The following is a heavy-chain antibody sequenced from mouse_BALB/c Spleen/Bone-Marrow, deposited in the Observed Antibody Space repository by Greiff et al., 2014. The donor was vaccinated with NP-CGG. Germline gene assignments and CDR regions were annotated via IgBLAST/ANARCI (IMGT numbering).Heavy chain of an antibody. CDR2: IYPSDNYT. CDR1: GYTSTTYW. V-gene: IGHV1-69*02. D-gene: IGHD2-3*01. J-gene: IGHJ2*01. CDR3: TRTYEYFDY. Sequence: QVQLQQPGADLVRPGASVRLSCKASGYTSTTYWINWVKQRPGQGLEWIGNIYPSDNYTNYNQKFKDRATLTVDKSSSTAYMQLSSPTSEDSAVYYCTRTYEYFDYWGQGTTLTVSS.